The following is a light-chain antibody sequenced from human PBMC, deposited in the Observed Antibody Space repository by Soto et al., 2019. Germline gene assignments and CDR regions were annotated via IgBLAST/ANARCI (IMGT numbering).Light chain of an antibody. J-gene: IGLJ1*01. V-gene: IGLV1-47*01. CDR2: RNN. CDR3: CSIAGSFHV. CDR1: SSNIGSEY. Sequence: QSVLTQPPSASGTPGQRVTISCSGSSSNIGSEYVFWFQQVPGTSPKLLIYRNNQRPSGVPDRFSGSKSGTSASLAISGLRSEDEADYYCCSIAGSFHVFGTGTKVTVL.